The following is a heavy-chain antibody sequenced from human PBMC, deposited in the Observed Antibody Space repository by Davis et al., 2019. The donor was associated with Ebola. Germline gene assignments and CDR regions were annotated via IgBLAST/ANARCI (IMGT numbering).Heavy chain of an antibody. CDR2: IIPLFGIP. CDR3: TRGKWFDP. Sequence: SVKVSCKASGYTFTNYGITWVRQAPGQGLEWMGGIIPLFGIPHYAQRFQGRVTITADTSTHTAYMELSRLRSDDTAMYYCTRGKWFDPWGQGTLVAVSS. J-gene: IGHJ5*02. V-gene: IGHV1-69*10. CDR1: GYTFTNYG.